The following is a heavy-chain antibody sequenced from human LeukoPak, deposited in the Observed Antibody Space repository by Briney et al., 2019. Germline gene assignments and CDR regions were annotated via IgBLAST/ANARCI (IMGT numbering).Heavy chain of an antibody. CDR1: GGSVSSGRYY. CDR3: ARAVSSVVVIPF. J-gene: IGHJ4*02. D-gene: IGHD3-22*01. V-gene: IGHV4-61*01. CDR2: ISYSGST. Sequence: SETLSLICTVSGGSVSSGRYYWSWIPQPPGKGLEWIGYISYSGSTNYNHSLKSRVTISVDTSKNQFSLKLSSVTAADTAVYYCARAVSSVVVIPFWGQGTLVTVSS.